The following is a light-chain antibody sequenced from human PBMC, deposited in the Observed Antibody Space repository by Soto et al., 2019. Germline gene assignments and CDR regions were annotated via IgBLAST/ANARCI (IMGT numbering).Light chain of an antibody. CDR1: QSMNSW. J-gene: IGKJ1*01. CDR2: DAS. Sequence: DIQMTQSPSTLSASVGDRVTITCRASQSMNSWLAWYQQKPGKAPKLLIYDASSLESGVPSRFSGSGSGTEFILTISSLDPDDFATYYCQQYNGYGRFGQGTKVEIK. CDR3: QQYNGYGR. V-gene: IGKV1-5*01.